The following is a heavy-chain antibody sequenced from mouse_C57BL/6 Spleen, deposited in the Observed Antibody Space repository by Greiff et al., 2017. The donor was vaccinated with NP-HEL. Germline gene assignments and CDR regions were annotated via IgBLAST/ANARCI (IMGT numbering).Heavy chain of an antibody. CDR3: ARPGLRRSMDY. CDR2: ISSGSSTI. CDR1: GFTFSDYG. D-gene: IGHD2-4*01. V-gene: IGHV5-17*01. Sequence: EVNLVGSGGGLVKPGGSLKLSCAASGFTFSDYGMHWVRQAPEKGLEWVAYISSGSSTIYYADTVKGRFTISRDNAKNTLFLQMTSLRSEDTAMYYCARPGLRRSMDYWGQGTSVTVSS. J-gene: IGHJ4*01.